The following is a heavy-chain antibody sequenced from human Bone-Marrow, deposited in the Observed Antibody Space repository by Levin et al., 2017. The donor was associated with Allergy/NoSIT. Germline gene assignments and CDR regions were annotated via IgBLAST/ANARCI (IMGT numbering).Heavy chain of an antibody. V-gene: IGHV3-7*04. CDR2: IKKDGSDK. CDR1: GFTFTDFW. J-gene: IGHJ4*02. CDR3: VWDRRFEPYFDQ. D-gene: IGHD3-16*01. Sequence: GESLKISCAASGFTFTDFWMSWVRQAPGKGLEWVANIKKDGSDKYYVDSVRGRFTISRDNAKNSLYLQMNSLKAEDTAIYYCVWDRRFEPYFDQWGQGTLVIVSS.